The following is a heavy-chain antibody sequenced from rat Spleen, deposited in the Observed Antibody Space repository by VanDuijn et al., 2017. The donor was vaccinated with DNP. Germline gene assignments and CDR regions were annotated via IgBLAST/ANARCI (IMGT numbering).Heavy chain of an antibody. CDR1: GSSITSNY. J-gene: IGHJ2*01. CDR2: ISFSGSP. D-gene: IGHD1-10*01. Sequence: EVRLQESGPGLVKPSQSLSLTCSVTGSSITSNYWGWIRQFPGNKMEYIGHISFSGSPNYNPSLKSRISITRDTSKNQFFLQLNSVTTEDTATYYCARRQQLFYFDHWGQGVMVTVSS. CDR3: ARRQQLFYFDH. V-gene: IGHV3-1*01.